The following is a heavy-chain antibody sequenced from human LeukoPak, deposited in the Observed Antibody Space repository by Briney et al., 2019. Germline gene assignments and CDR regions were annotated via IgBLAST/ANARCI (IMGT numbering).Heavy chain of an antibody. D-gene: IGHD6-13*01. J-gene: IGHJ5*02. CDR3: ARDLDSINWYGIPPGWFDP. CDR2: IYTSGST. Sequence: SGTLSLTCTVSGGSISSYYWSWIRQPAGKGLEWIGRIYTSGSTNYNPSLKSRVTMSLDTSKNQFSLKLSSVTAADTAVYYCARDLDSINWYGIPPGWFDPWGQGTLVTVSS. CDR1: GGSISSYY. V-gene: IGHV4-4*07.